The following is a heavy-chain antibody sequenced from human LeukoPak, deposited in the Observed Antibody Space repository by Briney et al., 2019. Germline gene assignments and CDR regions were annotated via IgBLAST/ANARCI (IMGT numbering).Heavy chain of an antibody. J-gene: IGHJ4*02. Sequence: EASVKVSCKASGYTFTSYAMHWARQAPGQRLEWMGWINAGNGNTKCSQKFQGRVTITRDTSASTAYMELSSLRSEDTAVYYCARLCSGGSCYYYFDYWGQGTLVAVSS. CDR3: ARLCSGGSCYYYFDY. CDR1: GYTFTSYA. CDR2: INAGNGNT. V-gene: IGHV1-3*01. D-gene: IGHD2-15*01.